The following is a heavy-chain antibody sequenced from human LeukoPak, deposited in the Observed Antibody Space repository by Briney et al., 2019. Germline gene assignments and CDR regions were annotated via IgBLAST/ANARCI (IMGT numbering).Heavy chain of an antibody. CDR2: INPSGGST. J-gene: IGHJ4*02. CDR3: ARGPPPSYGGNGYFDY. CDR1: GYTFTSYY. D-gene: IGHD4-23*01. V-gene: IGHV1-46*01. Sequence: GASVKVSCKASGYTFTSYYMHWVRQAPGQGLEWMGIINPSGGSTSYAQKFQGRVTMTRDTSTGTVYMELSSLRSEDTAVYYCARGPPPSYGGNGYFDYWGQGTLVTVSS.